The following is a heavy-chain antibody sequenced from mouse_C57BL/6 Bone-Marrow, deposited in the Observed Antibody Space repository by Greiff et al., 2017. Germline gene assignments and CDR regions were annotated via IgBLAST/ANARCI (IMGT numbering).Heavy chain of an antibody. CDR3: ASGYGSSYVWFAY. Sequence: EVQLVESGGDLVKPGGSLKLSCAASGFTFSSYGMSWVRQTPDKRLEWVATINSGGGDTYYTDSVKGRVTISRDNAKNTLYLQMSRLKSEDTAMYYCASGYGSSYVWFAYWGQGTLVTVSA. CDR1: GFTFSSYG. CDR2: INSGGGDT. J-gene: IGHJ3*01. D-gene: IGHD1-1*01. V-gene: IGHV5-6*01.